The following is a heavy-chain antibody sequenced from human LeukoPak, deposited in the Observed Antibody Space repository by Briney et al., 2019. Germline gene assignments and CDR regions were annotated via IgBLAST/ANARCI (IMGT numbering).Heavy chain of an antibody. Sequence: KASETLSLTCTVSGGSINSGSYYWSWIRQPPGKGLEWIGYIYYSGSTNYNPSLKSRVTISVDTSKNQFSLKLSSVTAADTAVYYCARAPYGYNFPNYFDYWGQGTLVTVSS. D-gene: IGHD5-24*01. CDR2: IYYSGST. J-gene: IGHJ4*02. CDR3: ARAPYGYNFPNYFDY. V-gene: IGHV4-61*01. CDR1: GGSINSGSYY.